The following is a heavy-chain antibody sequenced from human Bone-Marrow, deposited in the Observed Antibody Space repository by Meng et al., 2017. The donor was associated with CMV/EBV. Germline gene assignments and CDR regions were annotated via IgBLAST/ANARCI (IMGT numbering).Heavy chain of an antibody. V-gene: IGHV3-23*01. D-gene: IGHD2-2*01. CDR2: ISGSGGST. Sequence: GESLKISCAASGFTFSNYAMSWVRQAPGKGLEWVSAISGSGGSTYYADSVKGRFTISRDNSKNTLYLQMNSLSAEDTAVYYCATLGYCSSTSCSLYDYYGMDVWGQGTRVTVAS. J-gene: IGHJ6*02. CDR3: ATLGYCSSTSCSLYDYYGMDV. CDR1: GFTFSNYA.